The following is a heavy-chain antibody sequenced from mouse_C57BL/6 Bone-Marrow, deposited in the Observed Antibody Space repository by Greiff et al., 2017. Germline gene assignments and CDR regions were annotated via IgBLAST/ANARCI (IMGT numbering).Heavy chain of an antibody. Sequence: EVQLVESGAELVRPGASVKLSCTASGFNIKDYYMHWVKQRPEQGLEWIGWIDPENGDTEYASEFQGKATITVDTSSNTAYLQLSSLTSEDTAVYYCARLSWVFDYWGQGTTLTVSS. V-gene: IGHV14-4*01. D-gene: IGHD1-3*01. J-gene: IGHJ2*01. CDR1: GFNIKDYY. CDR2: IDPENGDT. CDR3: ARLSWVFDY.